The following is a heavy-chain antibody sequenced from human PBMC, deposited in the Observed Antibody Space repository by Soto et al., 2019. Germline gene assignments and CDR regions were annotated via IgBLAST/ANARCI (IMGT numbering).Heavy chain of an antibody. V-gene: IGHV4-39*01. D-gene: IGHD3-10*01. CDR1: GGSISTSSYF. Sequence: KASETLSLTCSVSGGSISTSSYFWGWIRQPPGKGLEWVGAVHYSGSANYRSSLQSRVTISVDTSQNQFSLRLRSVTAADTAVYYCARHRWGSGSYSGLLDFWGQGALLTVS. J-gene: IGHJ4*02. CDR2: VHYSGSA. CDR3: ARHRWGSGSYSGLLDF.